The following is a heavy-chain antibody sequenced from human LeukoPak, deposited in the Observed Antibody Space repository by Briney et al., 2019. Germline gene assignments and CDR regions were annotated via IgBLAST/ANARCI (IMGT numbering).Heavy chain of an antibody. D-gene: IGHD7-27*01. V-gene: IGHV1-2*02. CDR3: ARGGESY. J-gene: IGHJ4*02. CDR2: IHPNSGGT. Sequence: ASVKVSCKASGYTFTDYYMHWVRQAPGQGLEWMGWIHPNSGGTKYAQKFQGRVTMTRDTSISTAYMDLGRLRSDDTGVYYCARGGESYWGQGTLVTVSS. CDR1: GYTFTDYY.